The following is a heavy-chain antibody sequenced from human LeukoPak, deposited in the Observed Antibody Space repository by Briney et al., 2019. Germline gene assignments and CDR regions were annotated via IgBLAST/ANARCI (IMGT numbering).Heavy chain of an antibody. CDR3: ARGYGSGSYYVY. Sequence: SETLSLTCAVYGGSFVGYYWSWIRQAPGKGLEWIGEINHSGSTNYNPSLKSRVTISVDTSKNLFSLKLRSVAAADTAVYYCARGYGSGSYYVYWGQGTLVTVSS. J-gene: IGHJ4*02. D-gene: IGHD3-10*01. CDR1: GGSFVGYY. V-gene: IGHV4-34*01. CDR2: INHSGST.